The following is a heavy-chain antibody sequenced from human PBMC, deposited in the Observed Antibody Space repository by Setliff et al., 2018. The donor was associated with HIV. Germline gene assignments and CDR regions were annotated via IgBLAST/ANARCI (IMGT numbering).Heavy chain of an antibody. V-gene: IGHV4-59*05. CDR2: VHNSGST. CDR3: ARRIPLRQWMVPGDSFDV. D-gene: IGHD3-10*01. Sequence: PSETLSLTCYVTDDPISSYYWSWVRQPAGKGLEWIASVHNSGSTYYNSSLKSRITISLDTSKNQLSLRLRSVTAADTAVYYCARRIPLRQWMVPGDSFDVWGRGTKVTVSS. CDR1: DDPISSYY. J-gene: IGHJ3*01.